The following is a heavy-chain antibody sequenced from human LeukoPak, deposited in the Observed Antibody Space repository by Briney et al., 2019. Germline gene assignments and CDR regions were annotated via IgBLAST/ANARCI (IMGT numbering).Heavy chain of an antibody. J-gene: IGHJ4*02. V-gene: IGHV3-23*01. Sequence: PGRSLRLSCAASGFTFSSYAMHWVRQAPGKGLEWVSAISGSGGSTYYADSVKGRFTISRDNSKNTLYLQMNSLRAEDTAVYYCAKAISVGATTDAADWGQGTLVTVSS. CDR1: GFTFSSYA. D-gene: IGHD1-26*01. CDR2: ISGSGGST. CDR3: AKAISVGATTDAAD.